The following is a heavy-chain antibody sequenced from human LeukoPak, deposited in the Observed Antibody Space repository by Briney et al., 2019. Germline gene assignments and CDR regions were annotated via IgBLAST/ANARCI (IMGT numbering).Heavy chain of an antibody. D-gene: IGHD6-19*01. CDR3: AGLYSSGRYANAFDI. V-gene: IGHV3-13*01. J-gene: IGHJ3*02. Sequence: GGSLRLSCAASGFTFGDYDMHWVRQATGKGLEWVSAIRSIGDRSYSGSVKGRFTISRENAKNTLYLEMNSLRVGDTAVYYCAGLYSSGRYANAFDIWGQGTVVTVSS. CDR2: IRSIGDR. CDR1: GFTFGDYD.